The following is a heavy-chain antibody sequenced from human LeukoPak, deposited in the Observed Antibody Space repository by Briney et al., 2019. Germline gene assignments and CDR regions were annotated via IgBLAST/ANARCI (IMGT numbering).Heavy chain of an antibody. D-gene: IGHD4-17*01. V-gene: IGHV3-49*04. CDR3: TRADYGDYYFDY. Sequence: GGSLRLSCTASGFIFGDYGMSWVRQAPGKGLEWVGFIRSKAYGGTTEYAASVKGRFTISRDDSKGIAYLQMNSLKTEDTAVYYCTRADYGDYYFDYWGQGTLVTVSS. J-gene: IGHJ4*02. CDR1: GFIFGDYG. CDR2: IRSKAYGGTT.